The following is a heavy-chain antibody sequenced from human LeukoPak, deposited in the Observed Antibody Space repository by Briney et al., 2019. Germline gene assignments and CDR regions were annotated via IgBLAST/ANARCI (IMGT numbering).Heavy chain of an antibody. Sequence: SETLSLTCTVSGVSVSSGSYYWSWIRQPPGKGLEWIGYIYYSGSTNYNPSLKSRVTISVDTSKNQFSLKLSSVTAADTAVYYCARDPGSTLYYYYGMDVWGKGTTVTVSS. CDR3: ARDPGSTLYYYYGMDV. V-gene: IGHV4-61*01. CDR2: IYYSGST. J-gene: IGHJ6*04. CDR1: GVSVSSGSYY. D-gene: IGHD5/OR15-5a*01.